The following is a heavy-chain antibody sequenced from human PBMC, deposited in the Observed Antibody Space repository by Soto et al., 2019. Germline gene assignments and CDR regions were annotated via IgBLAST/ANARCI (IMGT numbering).Heavy chain of an antibody. J-gene: IGHJ5*02. V-gene: IGHV4-39*01. CDR3: ARLHCNSPNCVPLDP. Sequence: SETLSLTCSVPGGSISSVSYYWGWIRQPPGKGLEWIGSIYYSGSAYYSPSLKSRVTMSVDTSKNQLSLELRSVTAADTAVYHCARLHCNSPNCVPLDPWGQGTLVTVS. CDR1: GGSISSVSYY. D-gene: IGHD2-2*01. CDR2: IYYSGSA.